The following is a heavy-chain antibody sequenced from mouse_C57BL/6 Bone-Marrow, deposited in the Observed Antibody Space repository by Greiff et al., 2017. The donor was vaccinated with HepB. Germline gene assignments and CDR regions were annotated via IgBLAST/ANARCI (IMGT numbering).Heavy chain of an antibody. CDR3: ASGEGYFDY. CDR1: GYTFTNYW. Sequence: VQLQQSGAELVRPGTSVKMSCKASGYTFTNYWIGWAKQRPGHGLEWIGDIYPGGGYTNYNEKFKGKATLTADKSSSTAYMQLRSLTSEDSAIYYCASGEGYFDYWGQGTTLTVSS. J-gene: IGHJ2*01. V-gene: IGHV1-63*01. CDR2: IYPGGGYT.